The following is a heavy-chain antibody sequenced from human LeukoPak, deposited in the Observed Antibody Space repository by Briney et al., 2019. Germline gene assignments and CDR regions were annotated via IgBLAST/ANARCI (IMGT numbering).Heavy chain of an antibody. Sequence: SVKVSCKASGFTFTSSAMQWVRQARGQRLEWIGWIVVGSGNTNYAQKFQERVTITRDMSTSTAYMELSSLRSEDTAVYYCAADGGLTKAPEIGYYYYYMDVWGKGPRSPSP. CDR2: IVVGSGNT. D-gene: IGHD4-23*01. CDR3: AADGGLTKAPEIGYYYYYMDV. J-gene: IGHJ6*03. V-gene: IGHV1-58*02. CDR1: GFTFTSSA.